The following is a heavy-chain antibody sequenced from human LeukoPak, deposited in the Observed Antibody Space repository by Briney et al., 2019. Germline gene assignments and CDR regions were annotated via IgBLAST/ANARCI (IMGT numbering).Heavy chain of an antibody. CDR3: ARDNCSSTSCPVNYYYGMDV. CDR1: GFTVSSNY. V-gene: IGHV3-66*01. Sequence: PGGSLRLSCAASGFTVSSNYMSWVRQAPGKGLEWVSVIYSGGSTYYADSVKGRFTISRDNSKNTLYLQMNSLRAEDTAVYYCARDNCSSTSCPVNYYYGMDVWGQGTTVTVSS. J-gene: IGHJ6*02. D-gene: IGHD2-2*01. CDR2: IYSGGST.